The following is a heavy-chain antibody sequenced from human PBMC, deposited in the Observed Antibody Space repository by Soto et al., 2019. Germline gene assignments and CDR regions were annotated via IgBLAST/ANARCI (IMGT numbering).Heavy chain of an antibody. CDR1: GGSISSYH. D-gene: IGHD3-3*01. J-gene: IGHJ6*03. CDR3: ARSNKVAYYDFWSGYIEPETYRYYYYYMDV. Sequence: SETLSLTCTVSGGSISSYHWSWIRQPPGKGLEWIGYIYYSGSTNYNPSLKSRVTISVDTSKNQFSLKLSSVTAADTAVYYCARSNKVAYYDFWSGYIEPETYRYYYYYMDVWGKGTTVTVSS. V-gene: IGHV4-59*01. CDR2: IYYSGST.